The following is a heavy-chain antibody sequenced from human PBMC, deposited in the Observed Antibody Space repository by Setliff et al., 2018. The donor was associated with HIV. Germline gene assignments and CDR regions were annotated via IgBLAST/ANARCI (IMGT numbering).Heavy chain of an antibody. CDR1: GGSIENLY. V-gene: IGHV4-59*11. D-gene: IGHD7-27*01. CDR2: VYSTGST. CDR3: ASTSMGMTRNPIWYYHMDV. J-gene: IGHJ6*03. Sequence: PSETLSLTCTVSGGSIENLYWTWIRQPSGRGLEWIGYVYSTGSTKYNPSLKSRATMSDDTSRNQISLTLTSVSAADTAVYYCASTSMGMTRNPIWYYHMDVWGHGITVTVSS.